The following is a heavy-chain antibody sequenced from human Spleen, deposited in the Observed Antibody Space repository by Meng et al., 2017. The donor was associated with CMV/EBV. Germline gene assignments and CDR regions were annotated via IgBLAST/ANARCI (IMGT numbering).Heavy chain of an antibody. V-gene: IGHV5-51*01. D-gene: IGHD3-10*01. CDR2: IFPGDSDI. J-gene: IGHJ6*02. Sequence: FFSYWIGWVRQTPGRGLEWMGTIFPGDSDIRYSPSFQGHITISADKSISTAYLQWTNLKASDTALYYCARHPPSSSGDIYYYGMDVWGQGTLVTVSS. CDR3: ARHPPSSSGDIYYYGMDV. CDR1: FFSYW.